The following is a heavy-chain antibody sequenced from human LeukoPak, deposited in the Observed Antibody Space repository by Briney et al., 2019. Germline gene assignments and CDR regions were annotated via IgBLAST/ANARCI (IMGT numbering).Heavy chain of an antibody. CDR2: ISWDGGST. J-gene: IGHJ6*04. CDR1: GFTFDDYA. D-gene: IGHD5-18*01. V-gene: IGHV3-43D*04. CDR3: AKTLVGYSYGTDYYGMDV. Sequence: GGSLRLSCAASGFTFDDYAMHWVRQAPGKGLEWVSLISWDGGSTYYADSAKGRFTISRDNSKNSLYLQMNSLRAEDTALYYCAKTLVGYSYGTDYYGMDVWGKGTTVTVPS.